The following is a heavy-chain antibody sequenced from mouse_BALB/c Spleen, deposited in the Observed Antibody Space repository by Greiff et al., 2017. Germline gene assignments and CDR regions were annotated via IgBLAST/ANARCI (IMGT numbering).Heavy chain of an antibody. J-gene: IGHJ1*01. Sequence: QLQESGPGLVKPSQSLSLTCTVTGYSITSDYAWNWIRQFPGNKLEWMGYISYSGSTSYNPSLKSRISITRDTSKNQFFLQLNSVTTEDTATYYCTRNGNYVDFDVWGAGTTVTVSS. D-gene: IGHD2-1*01. CDR1: GYSITSDYA. V-gene: IGHV3-2*02. CDR2: ISYSGST. CDR3: TRNGNYVDFDV.